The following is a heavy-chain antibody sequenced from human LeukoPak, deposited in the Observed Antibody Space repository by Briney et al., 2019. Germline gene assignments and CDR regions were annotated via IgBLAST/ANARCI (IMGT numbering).Heavy chain of an antibody. CDR3: ESTWYCTNGVCYDHDAFDI. V-gene: IGHV1-8*01. Sequence: ASVKVSCKASGYTFTSYDINWVRQATGRGLEWMGWMNPNSGNTAYTQKFQGRVTITRNTPISTAYMELRRLRSEATAVYSCESTWYCTNGVCYDHDAFDIWGKGTMVTVSS. J-gene: IGHJ3*02. CDR2: MNPNSGNT. CDR1: GYTFTSYD. D-gene: IGHD2-8*01.